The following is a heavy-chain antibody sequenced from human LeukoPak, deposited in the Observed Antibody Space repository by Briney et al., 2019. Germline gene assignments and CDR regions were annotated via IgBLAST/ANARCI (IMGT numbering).Heavy chain of an antibody. Sequence: ASVKVSCKASGYTFTSYYIHWVRQAPGQGLEWMGIINPSGGSTSYAQKFQGKVTMTRDMSTSTVYMELSSLRSEDTAVYYCARGGSCSGGGCHGAFDYWGQGSLVTVSS. D-gene: IGHD2-15*01. CDR3: ARGGSCSGGGCHGAFDY. CDR2: INPSGGST. V-gene: IGHV1-46*01. J-gene: IGHJ4*02. CDR1: GYTFTSYY.